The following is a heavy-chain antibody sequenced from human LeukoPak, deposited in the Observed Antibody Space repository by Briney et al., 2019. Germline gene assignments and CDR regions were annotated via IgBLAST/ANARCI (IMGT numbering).Heavy chain of an antibody. J-gene: IGHJ4*02. CDR1: GFTVTNNY. V-gene: IGHV3-53*04. D-gene: IGHD5-12*01. Sequence: GGSLRLSCAASGFTVTNNYMSWVPQAPGKGLEWVSVIYSAGTTYYADSVKGRFTISRQNPENTLFLQMNSLRPEDTAVYYCVKADSGYDLLFDYWGQGTLVTVSS. CDR3: VKADSGYDLLFDY. CDR2: IYSAGTT.